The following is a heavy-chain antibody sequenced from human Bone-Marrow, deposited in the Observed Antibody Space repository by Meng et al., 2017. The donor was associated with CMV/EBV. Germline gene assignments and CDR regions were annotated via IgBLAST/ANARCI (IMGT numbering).Heavy chain of an antibody. CDR2: ISNSGSST. Sequence: GESLKISCGTSGFTFSGYEMNWVRQAPGKGLEWVSYISNSGSSTYYADSVKGRFTISRDNAKNSLYLQMNSLRAEDTAVYYCASSYSSRSLLGFDYWGQGTLVTVSS. V-gene: IGHV3-48*03. D-gene: IGHD6-13*01. CDR1: GFTFSGYE. J-gene: IGHJ4*02. CDR3: ASSYSSRSLLGFDY.